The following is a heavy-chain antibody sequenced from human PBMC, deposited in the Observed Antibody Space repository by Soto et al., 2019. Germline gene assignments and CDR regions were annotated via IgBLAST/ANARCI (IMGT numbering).Heavy chain of an antibody. D-gene: IGHD6-19*01. J-gene: IGHJ4*02. CDR1: GFTFNHYA. Sequence: QVQLLESGGGVVQPGRSLRLSCAVSGFTFNHYAFHWVRQAPGKGLEWVSVISYDGREIYYADPVKGRFTISRDSSNNMVYLYMNSVRPDDTAVYYCARDPVAVTGSFVDSWGQGTLVNVSA. CDR3: ARDPVAVTGSFVDS. CDR2: ISYDGREI. V-gene: IGHV3-30-3*01.